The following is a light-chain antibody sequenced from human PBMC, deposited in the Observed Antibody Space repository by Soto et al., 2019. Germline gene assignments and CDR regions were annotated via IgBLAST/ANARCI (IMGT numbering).Light chain of an antibody. CDR1: SSNIGAGYD. V-gene: IGLV1-40*01. J-gene: IGLJ1*01. Sequence: QSVLTQPPSVSGAPGQRVTISCTGSSSNIGAGYDVHWYQQLPGTAPKLLIYGNSNRPSGVPDRFSGSKSATSASLAITGLQAEDEADYYCQSYDSSLSGSVFGPGTKLTVL. CDR2: GNS. CDR3: QSYDSSLSGSV.